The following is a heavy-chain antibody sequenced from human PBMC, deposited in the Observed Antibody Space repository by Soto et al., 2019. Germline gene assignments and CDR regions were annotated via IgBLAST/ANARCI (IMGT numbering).Heavy chain of an antibody. CDR1: GGSISRSNYY. J-gene: IGHJ5*02. Sequence: SETLSLTCTVSGGSISRSNYYRAWIRQPPGKGLEWIGSIHYTGSTYYNPSLKSRVTISVDTSKNQFSLILTSVSAADTAVYYCARRECSGGTCSFDPWGQGTLVTVS. D-gene: IGHD2-15*01. CDR3: ARRECSGGTCSFDP. V-gene: IGHV4-39*01. CDR2: IHYTGST.